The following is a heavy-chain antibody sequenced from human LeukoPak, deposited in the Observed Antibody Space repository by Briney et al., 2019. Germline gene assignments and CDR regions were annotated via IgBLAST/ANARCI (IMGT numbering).Heavy chain of an antibody. Sequence: GGSLRLSCAASGFTFSSYSMNWVRQAPGKGLEGVSSISSSSSYIYYADSVKGRFTISRDNAKNSLYLQMNSLRAEDTALYYCVKESRSIYYYDGSGYFFDCWGQGTLVTVSS. D-gene: IGHD3-22*01. CDR3: VKESRSIYYYDGSGYFFDC. CDR1: GFTFSSYS. V-gene: IGHV3-21*04. J-gene: IGHJ4*02. CDR2: ISSSSSYI.